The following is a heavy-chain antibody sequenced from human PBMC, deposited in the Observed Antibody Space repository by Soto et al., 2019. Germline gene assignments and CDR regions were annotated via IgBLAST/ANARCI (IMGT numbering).Heavy chain of an antibody. Sequence: PGGSLRLSCAASGFTFSRHAMSWVRQSPGKGLEWVSGISSSGGDTFFADSVKGRFSISRDNSENTLYLQMSSLRVEDTALYYCAMGVGGYHYYAIDFWGQGTNVTVSS. CDR3: AMGVGGYHYYAIDF. D-gene: IGHD1-26*01. V-gene: IGHV3-23*01. J-gene: IGHJ6*02. CDR2: ISSSGGDT. CDR1: GFTFSRHA.